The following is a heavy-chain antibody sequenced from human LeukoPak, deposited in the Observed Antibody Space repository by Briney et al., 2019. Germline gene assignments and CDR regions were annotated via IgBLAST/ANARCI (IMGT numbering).Heavy chain of an antibody. Sequence: TSETLSLTCTVSGGSISSYYWSWIRQPPGKGLEWIGHIYYSGSTNYNPSLKSRVTISVDTSKNQFSLKLSSVTAADTAVYYCARLGYTYGYYFDYWGQGTLVTVSS. CDR2: IYYSGST. D-gene: IGHD5-18*01. J-gene: IGHJ4*02. CDR1: GGSISSYY. V-gene: IGHV4-59*01. CDR3: ARLGYTYGYYFDY.